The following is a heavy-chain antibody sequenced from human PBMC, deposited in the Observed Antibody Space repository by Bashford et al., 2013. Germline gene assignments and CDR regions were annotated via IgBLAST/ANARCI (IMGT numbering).Heavy chain of an antibody. CDR1: GFSFSTDA. CDR2: ISGSGGTT. V-gene: IGHV3-23*01. Sequence: GGSLRLSCRASGFSFSTDAMSWVRQAPGKGLEWVSDISGSGGTTYYADSVKGRFTISRDNSKNTLYLQMNSLTTEDTAIYYCARPSYNSGSYFDSWGQGTLVTVSS. D-gene: IGHD1-26*01. CDR3: ARPSYNSGSYFDS. J-gene: IGHJ4*02.